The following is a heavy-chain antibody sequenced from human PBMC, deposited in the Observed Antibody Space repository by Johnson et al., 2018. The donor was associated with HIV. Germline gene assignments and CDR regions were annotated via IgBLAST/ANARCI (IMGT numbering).Heavy chain of an antibody. D-gene: IGHD1-14*01. J-gene: IGHJ3*02. Sequence: QVQLVESGGRVVRPGGSLRLSCLASGFSFSDYYMSWIRQAPGKGLEWISYMSSSGTTIYHAESVKGRFTISRDNAKNTLYLQMNSLRAEDTAVYYCARVACPAPDVGAFDIWGQGTMVTVSS. CDR1: GFSFSDYY. V-gene: IGHV3-11*04. CDR2: MSSSGTTI. CDR3: ARVACPAPDVGAFDI.